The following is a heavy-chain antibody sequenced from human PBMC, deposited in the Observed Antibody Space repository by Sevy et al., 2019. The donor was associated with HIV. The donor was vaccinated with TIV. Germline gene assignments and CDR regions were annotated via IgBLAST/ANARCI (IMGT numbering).Heavy chain of an antibody. CDR3: ARASHGTIFGVVIIPENFDY. J-gene: IGHJ4*02. V-gene: IGHV4-59*01. CDR2: IYYSGST. Sequence: SENLSLTCTVSGGSISSYYWSWIRQPPGKGLEWIGYIYYSGSTNYNPSLKSRVTISVDTSKNQFSLKLSSVSAADTAVYYCARASHGTIFGVVIIPENFDYWGQGTLVTVSS. D-gene: IGHD3-3*01. CDR1: GGSISSYY.